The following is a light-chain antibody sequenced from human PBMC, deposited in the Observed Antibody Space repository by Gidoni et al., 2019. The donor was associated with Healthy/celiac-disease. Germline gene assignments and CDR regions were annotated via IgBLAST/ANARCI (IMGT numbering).Light chain of an antibody. CDR2: GNS. V-gene: IGLV1-40*01. J-gene: IGLJ3*02. CDR3: QSYDSSLSAWV. Sequence: QSLLPQPPSVSGAPGQRLTISCTGSSSNIGAGYDVHWYQQLPGTAPKLLIYGNSNRPSGVPDRFSGSKSGTSASLAITGLQAEDEADYYCQSYDSSLSAWVFGGGTKLTVL. CDR1: SSNIGAGYD.